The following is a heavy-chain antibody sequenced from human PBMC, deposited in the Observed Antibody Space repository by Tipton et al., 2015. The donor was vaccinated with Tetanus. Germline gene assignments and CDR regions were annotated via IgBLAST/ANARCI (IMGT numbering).Heavy chain of an antibody. CDR3: AIFNWGFEWYLDP. D-gene: IGHD7-27*01. CDR1: GDSIGRTSPY. CDR2: IYRRETT. J-gene: IGHJ2*01. V-gene: IGHV4-39*07. Sequence: LRLSCTVSGDSIGRTSPYWGWIRQPPGKDLEWIGSIYRRETTYYNPSLKSRVTVSIDMSKNQFSLKLSSVMAADTALYYCAIFNWGFEWYLDPWSRGTLVTVSS.